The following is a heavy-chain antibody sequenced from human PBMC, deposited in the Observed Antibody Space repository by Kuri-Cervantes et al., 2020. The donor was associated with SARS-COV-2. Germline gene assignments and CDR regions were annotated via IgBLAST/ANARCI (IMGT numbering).Heavy chain of an antibody. J-gene: IGHJ4*02. Sequence: SQTLSLTCAVSGGSISSGGYSRSWIRQPPGKGLEWIGYIYHSGSTYYNPSPKSRVTISVDRSKNQFSLKLSSVTAADTAVYYCARGQYSSSWYSNLDYWGQGTLVTVSS. V-gene: IGHV4-30-2*01. CDR1: GGSISSGGYS. D-gene: IGHD6-13*01. CDR2: IYHSGST. CDR3: ARGQYSSSWYSNLDY.